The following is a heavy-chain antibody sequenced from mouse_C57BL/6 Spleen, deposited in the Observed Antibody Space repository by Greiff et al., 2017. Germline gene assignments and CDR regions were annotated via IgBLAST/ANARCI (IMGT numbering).Heavy chain of an antibody. D-gene: IGHD1-1*01. CDR3: APYYYGSSSWFAY. Sequence: DVKLVESVAELVRPGASVKLSCTASGFNIKNTYMHWVKQRPEQGLEWIGRIDPANGNTKYAPKFQGKATITADTSSNTAYLQLSSLTSEDTAIYYCAPYYYGSSSWFAYWGQGTLVTVSA. CDR2: IDPANGNT. V-gene: IGHV14-3*01. CDR1: GFNIKNTY. J-gene: IGHJ3*01.